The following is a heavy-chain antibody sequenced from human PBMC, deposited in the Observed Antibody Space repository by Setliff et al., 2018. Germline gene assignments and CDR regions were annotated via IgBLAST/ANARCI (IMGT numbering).Heavy chain of an antibody. D-gene: IGHD3-22*01. J-gene: IGHJ6*02. Sequence: ASVKVSCKASGYTFKSYGINWMRQAPGQGLEWMGWVSTYNENTNSAQKFQGRVTLTTDTSTDTAYMELRGLRFDDTAIYYCAKEPAVTMTESIRRSYYDYALDVWGQGTAVTVSS. CDR2: VSTYNENT. V-gene: IGHV1-18*04. CDR3: AKEPAVTMTESIRRSYYDYALDV. CDR1: GYTFKSYG.